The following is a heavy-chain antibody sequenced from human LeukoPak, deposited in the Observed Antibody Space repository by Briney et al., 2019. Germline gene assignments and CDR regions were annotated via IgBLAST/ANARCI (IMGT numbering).Heavy chain of an antibody. CDR1: GFTFSSYA. CDR3: AKGISYYYGSGSYYKDY. Sequence: GGSLRLSCAASGFTFSSYAMSWVRQAPGKGLEWVSAISGSGGSTYYADSVKGRFTISRDNSKNTLYLQMNSLRAEDTAVYYCAKGISYYYGSGSYYKDYWGQGTLGTVSS. CDR2: ISGSGGST. J-gene: IGHJ4*02. D-gene: IGHD3-10*01. V-gene: IGHV3-23*01.